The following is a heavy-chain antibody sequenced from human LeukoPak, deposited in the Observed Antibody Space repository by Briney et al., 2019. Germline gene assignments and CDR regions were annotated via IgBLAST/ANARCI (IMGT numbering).Heavy chain of an antibody. D-gene: IGHD4-17*01. Sequence: SETLSLTCTVSGGSISSYYWSWIRQPPGKGLEWIGEINHSGSTNYNPSLKSRVTISVDTSKNQFSLKLSSVTAADTAVYYCARLYGDRRRGYYYNYYMDVWGKGTTVTISS. CDR1: GGSISSYY. CDR2: INHSGST. V-gene: IGHV4-34*01. CDR3: ARLYGDRRRGYYYNYYMDV. J-gene: IGHJ6*03.